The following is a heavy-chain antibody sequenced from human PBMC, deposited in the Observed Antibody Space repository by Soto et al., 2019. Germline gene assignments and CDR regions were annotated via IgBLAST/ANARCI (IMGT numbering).Heavy chain of an antibody. J-gene: IGHJ5*02. V-gene: IGHV4-59*01. CDR1: GGSISSYY. CDR3: AREVGWLQGGNWFDP. CDR2: IYYSGRT. Sequence: SETLSLTCTVSGGSISSYYWSWIRQPPGKGLEWIGYIYYSGRTNYNPTLKSRGTISVDTSKNQFSLMLSSVTAADTAVYYCAREVGWLQGGNWFDPWGQGTLVTVSS. D-gene: IGHD5-12*01.